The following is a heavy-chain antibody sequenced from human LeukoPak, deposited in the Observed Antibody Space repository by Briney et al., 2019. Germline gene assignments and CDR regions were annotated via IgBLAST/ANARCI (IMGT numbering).Heavy chain of an antibody. V-gene: IGHV4-59*11. CDR3: ARLLNNDNAGDPDTFDM. CDR2: IYYTGAT. Sequence: PSETLSLTCTVCRGSISSHYGSWIRQSPEGGLEWIGYIYYTGATRYNPPLRGRVTMSVASSRNLFSMKLTSMTAADTALYYCARLLNNDNAGDPDTFDMWGQGTMVTVSS. D-gene: IGHD2-21*02. CDR1: RGSISSHY. J-gene: IGHJ3*02.